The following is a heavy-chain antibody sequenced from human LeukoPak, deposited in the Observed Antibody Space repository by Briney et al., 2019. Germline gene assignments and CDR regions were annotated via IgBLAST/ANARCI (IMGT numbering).Heavy chain of an antibody. Sequence: SETLSLTCAVYGGSFSAYYWSWIRQPPGKGLEWRGEIIHSGSTNYTPSLQSRVTISVDTSKTQFSLRLSSVTAADTAVYYCARGRAGHPVSRYYSMDVWGKGTTVTVSS. CDR3: ARGRAGHPVSRYYSMDV. CDR2: IIHSGST. V-gene: IGHV4-34*01. D-gene: IGHD5/OR15-5a*01. CDR1: GGSFSAYY. J-gene: IGHJ6*03.